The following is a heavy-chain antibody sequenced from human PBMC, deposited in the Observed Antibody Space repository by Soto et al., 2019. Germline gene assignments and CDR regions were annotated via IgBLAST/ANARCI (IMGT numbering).Heavy chain of an antibody. CDR1: GGTFSSYT. CDR2: IIPILGIA. J-gene: IGHJ6*03. V-gene: IGHV1-69*02. D-gene: IGHD2-15*01. CDR3: ARSYCSGGSCYGFHYYYYMDV. Sequence: QVQLVQSGAEVKKPGSSVKVSCKASGGTFSSYTISWVRQAPGQGLEWMGRIIPILGIANYAQKFQGRVTITADKSTSTAYMKLSSLRSEDTAVYYCARSYCSGGSCYGFHYYYYMDVWGKGTTVTVSS.